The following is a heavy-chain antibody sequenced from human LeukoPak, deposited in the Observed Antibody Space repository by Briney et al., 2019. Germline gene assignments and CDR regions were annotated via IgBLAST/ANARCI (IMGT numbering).Heavy chain of an antibody. D-gene: IGHD5-24*01. V-gene: IGHV4-34*01. Sequence: SETLSLTCAVYGGSFSGYYWSWIRQPPGKGLEWIGEINHSGSTNYNPSLKSRVTISVDTSKSQFSLKLSSVTAADTAVYYCARVVFIRMATINWFDPWGQGTLVTVSS. J-gene: IGHJ5*02. CDR1: GGSFSGYY. CDR3: ARVVFIRMATINWFDP. CDR2: INHSGST.